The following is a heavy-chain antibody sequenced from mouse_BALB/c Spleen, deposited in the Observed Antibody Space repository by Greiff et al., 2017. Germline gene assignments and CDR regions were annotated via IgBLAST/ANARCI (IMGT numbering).Heavy chain of an antibody. D-gene: IGHD2-2*01. CDR1: GYTFTDYN. V-gene: IGHV1S29*02. Sequence: EVQLQQSGPELVKPGASVKISCKASGYTFTDYNMHWVKQSHGKSLEWIGYIYPYNGGTGYNQKFKSKATLTVDNSSSTAYMELRSLTSEDSAVYYCARLYYGYDEAMDYWGQGTSVTVSS. CDR3: ARLYYGYDEAMDY. CDR2: IYPYNGGT. J-gene: IGHJ4*01.